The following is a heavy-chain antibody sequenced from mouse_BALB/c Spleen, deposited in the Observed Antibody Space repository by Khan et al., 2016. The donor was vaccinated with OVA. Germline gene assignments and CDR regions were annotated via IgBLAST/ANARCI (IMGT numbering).Heavy chain of an antibody. J-gene: IGHJ4*01. CDR2: IRSKNNNYAT. Sequence: EVQLVESGGGLVQPKGSLKLSCAASGFTFNTYAMNWVRQAPGKGLEWVARIRSKNNNYATYYADSVKDRFTISRDDSQSMLYLQMNNLKTEDTAMYYCGRLDAMDYWGQGTSVTVSS. V-gene: IGHV10-1*02. CDR3: GRLDAMDY. CDR1: GFTFNTYA.